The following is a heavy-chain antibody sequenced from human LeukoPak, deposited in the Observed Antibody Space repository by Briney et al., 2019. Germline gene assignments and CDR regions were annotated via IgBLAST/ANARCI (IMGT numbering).Heavy chain of an antibody. CDR3: ARATTDNDAFDI. J-gene: IGHJ3*02. CDR1: GGSISSGGYS. V-gene: IGHV4-30-2*01. D-gene: IGHD4-17*01. CDR2: IYHSGST. Sequence: SQTLSLTCAVSGGSISSGGYSWSWIQQPPGKGLEWIGYIYHSGSTYYNPSLKSRVSILLDRSKNQFSLKLRSVTAADTAVYYCARATTDNDAFDIWGQGTMVTVSS.